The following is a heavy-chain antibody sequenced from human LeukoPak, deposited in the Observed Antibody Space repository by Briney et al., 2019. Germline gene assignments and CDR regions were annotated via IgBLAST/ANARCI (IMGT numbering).Heavy chain of an antibody. Sequence: GGSLRLSCAASGFTFSGACMSWVRQAPGKGLEWVSSISGSGGSTNCADSVKGRFTISRDNSRNTLYLQMNSLRAEDTAVYYCARAPLHLAMYHYFDYWGQGTLVTVSS. CDR2: ISGSGGST. CDR1: GFTFSGAC. D-gene: IGHD2-2*01. V-gene: IGHV3-23*01. J-gene: IGHJ4*02. CDR3: ARAPLHLAMYHYFDY.